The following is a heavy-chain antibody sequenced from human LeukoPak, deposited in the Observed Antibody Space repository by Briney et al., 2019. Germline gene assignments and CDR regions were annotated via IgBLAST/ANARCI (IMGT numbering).Heavy chain of an antibody. V-gene: IGHV4-39*01. J-gene: IGHJ5*02. D-gene: IGHD3-22*01. Sequence: PSETLSLTCTVSGGSISSSSYYWGWIRQPPGKGLEWIGSIYYSGSTYYNPSLKSRVTISVDTSKNQFSLKLSSVTAADTAVYFCARRFHYDNSYYYTDWFDPWGQGTLVTVSS. CDR1: GGSISSSSYY. CDR3: ARRFHYDNSYYYTDWFDP. CDR2: IYYSGST.